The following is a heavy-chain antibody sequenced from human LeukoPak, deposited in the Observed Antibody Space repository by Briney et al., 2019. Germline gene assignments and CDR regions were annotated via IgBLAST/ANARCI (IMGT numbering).Heavy chain of an antibody. D-gene: IGHD3-22*01. V-gene: IGHV3-49*04. J-gene: IGHJ4*02. CDR2: IRSKAYGGTT. CDR1: GFSFSDYA. Sequence: GESLRLSCAASGFSFSDYAMYWVRQAPGKGLEWVGFIRSKAYGGTTEYAASVKGRFTISRDDSKSIAYLQMNSLKTEDTAVYYCTRDRGYYDSSGYPYYFDYWGQGTLVTVSS. CDR3: TRDRGYYDSSGYPYYFDY.